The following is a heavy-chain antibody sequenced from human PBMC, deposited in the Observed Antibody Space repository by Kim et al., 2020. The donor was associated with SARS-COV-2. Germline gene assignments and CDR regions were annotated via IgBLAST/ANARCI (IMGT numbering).Heavy chain of an antibody. J-gene: IGHJ4*02. V-gene: IGHV3-23*01. Sequence: GGSLRLSCAASGFTFSSYAMSWVRQAPGKGLEWVSAISGSGGSTYYADSVKGRFTISRDNSKNTLYLQMNSLRAEDTAVYYCAKDGYCGGDCYPIPDYWGQGTLVTVSS. D-gene: IGHD2-21*02. CDR1: GFTFSSYA. CDR2: ISGSGGST. CDR3: AKDGYCGGDCYPIPDY.